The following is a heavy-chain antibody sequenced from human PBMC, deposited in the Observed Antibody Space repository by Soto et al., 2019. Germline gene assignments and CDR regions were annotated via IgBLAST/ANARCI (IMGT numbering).Heavy chain of an antibody. D-gene: IGHD5-12*01. J-gene: IGHJ4*02. CDR2: IYYNDDR. CDR1: GFSFTTAGVS. CDR3: AHSDGGYEIIYFDF. Sequence: SGPTLVNPTQTLTLTCTFSGFSFTTAGVSVGWIRQTPGGALEWLTLIYYNDDRRFSPSLKTRLTITGDTSKNQVVLSLTNVDPGDTATYFCAHSDGGYEIIYFDFWGQGIPVTVSS. V-gene: IGHV2-5*01.